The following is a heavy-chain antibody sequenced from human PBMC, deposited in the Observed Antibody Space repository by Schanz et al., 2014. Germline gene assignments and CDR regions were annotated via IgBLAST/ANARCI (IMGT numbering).Heavy chain of an antibody. CDR1: GFSFSTYA. CDR3: ARDDGGSYNQIDY. Sequence: QVQLVESGGGVVQPGRSLRLSCAASGFSFSTYAMHWVRQAPGKGLRCVAVISGNGGEKYYADSVKGRFTISRDNSENTLFLEMNSLRLEDAAVYYCARDDGGSYNQIDYWGQGALVTVSS. J-gene: IGHJ4*02. V-gene: IGHV3-30*04. CDR2: ISGNGGEK. D-gene: IGHD2-15*01.